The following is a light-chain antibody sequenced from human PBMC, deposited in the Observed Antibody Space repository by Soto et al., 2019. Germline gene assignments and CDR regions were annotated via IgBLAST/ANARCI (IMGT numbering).Light chain of an antibody. CDR2: GAS. J-gene: IGKJ5*01. Sequence: EIVLTQSPGTLSMSPGESATLSCRASQSVRSNCLAWYQQKPGQAPRLLIYGASNRATGIPDRFSGSGSGTAFTLTSSRREPEDVAVYYCQQYGSSPQTFGQGTRLDIE. V-gene: IGKV3-20*01. CDR3: QQYGSSPQT. CDR1: QSVRSNC.